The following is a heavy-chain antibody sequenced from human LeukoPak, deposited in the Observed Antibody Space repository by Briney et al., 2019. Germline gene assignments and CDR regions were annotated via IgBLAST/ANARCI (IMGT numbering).Heavy chain of an antibody. CDR1: GYTFTGYY. CDR2: INPNSGGT. D-gene: IGHD2/OR15-2a*01. V-gene: IGHV1-2*02. CDR3: ARDRASTIDY. J-gene: IGHJ4*02. Sequence: ASVKVSCKASGYTFTGYYMHWVRQAPGQGLVWMGWINPNSGGTNYAQKFQGRVTMTRDTSISTAYMELSRLTSDDTAVYYCARDRASTIDYWGQGTLVTVSS.